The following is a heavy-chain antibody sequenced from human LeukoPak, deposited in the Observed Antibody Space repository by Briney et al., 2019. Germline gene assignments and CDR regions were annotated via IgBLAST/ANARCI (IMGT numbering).Heavy chain of an antibody. CDR1: GGTFSSYA. CDR3: ARGADRDGYSYYFDY. V-gene: IGHV1-69*05. CDR2: IIPIFGTA. J-gene: IGHJ4*02. D-gene: IGHD5-24*01. Sequence: SVKVSCKASGGTFSSYAISWVRQAPGQGLEWMGGIIPIFGTANYAQKFQGRVTITTDESTSTAYMELGSLRSEDTAVYYCARGADRDGYSYYFDYWGQGTLVTVSS.